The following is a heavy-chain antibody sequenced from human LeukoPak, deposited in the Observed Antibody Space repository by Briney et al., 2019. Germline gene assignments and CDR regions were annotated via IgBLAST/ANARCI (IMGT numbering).Heavy chain of an antibody. CDR1: GASITIGAESYH. CDR3: VRADYNGGNPGSFDI. CDR2: ICYTGIS. Sequence: SATLSLTCTVSGASITIGAESYHWGWIRQPPGKGLEWIGTICYTGISYYNPSLESRVTSSLDTSKNQFSLTLNSVTAADTAVYYCVRADYNGGNPGSFDIWGRGTMVTVSS. D-gene: IGHD2-8*01. J-gene: IGHJ3*02. V-gene: IGHV4-39*07.